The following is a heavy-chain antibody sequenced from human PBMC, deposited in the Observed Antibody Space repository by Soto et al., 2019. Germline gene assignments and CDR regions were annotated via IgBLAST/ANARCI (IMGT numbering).Heavy chain of an antibody. J-gene: IGHJ6*03. V-gene: IGHV3-7*01. CDR2: IKQDGSEK. CDR1: GFTFSSYW. CDR3: ARRSSGWDYYYYYYMDV. Sequence: GSLRLSCAASGFTFSSYWMSWVRQAPGKGLEWVANIKQDGSEKYYVDSVKGRFTISRDNAKNSLYLQMNSLRAEDTAVYYCARRSSGWDYYYYYYMDVWGKGTTVTVSS. D-gene: IGHD6-19*01.